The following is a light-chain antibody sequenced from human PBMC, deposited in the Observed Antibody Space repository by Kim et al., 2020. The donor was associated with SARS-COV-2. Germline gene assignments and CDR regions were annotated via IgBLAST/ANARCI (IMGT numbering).Light chain of an antibody. CDR1: NSNIGAGYD. J-gene: IGLJ3*02. Sequence: QSVLTQPPSVSGAPGQRVTISCTGSNSNIGAGYDVHWYQQLPGTAPKLLIYNSINRPSGVPDRFSGSKSGTSASLAITGLQAEDEADYYCQSYDSSLSGWVFGGGTKLTVL. CDR2: NSI. CDR3: QSYDSSLSGWV. V-gene: IGLV1-40*01.